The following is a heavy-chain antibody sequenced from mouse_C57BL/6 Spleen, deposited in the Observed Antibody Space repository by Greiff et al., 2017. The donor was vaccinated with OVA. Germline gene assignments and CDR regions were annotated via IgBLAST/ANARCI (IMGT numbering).Heavy chain of an antibody. Sequence: QVQLQQSGPELVKPGASVKISCKASGYAFSSSWMNWVKQRPGKGLEWIGRIYPGDGDTNYNGKFKGKATLTADKSSSTASMQLCSLTSEDSAVYFCASGILRGAMDYWGQGTSVTVSS. D-gene: IGHD1-1*01. V-gene: IGHV1-82*01. CDR2: IYPGDGDT. CDR1: GYAFSSSW. J-gene: IGHJ4*01. CDR3: ASGILRGAMDY.